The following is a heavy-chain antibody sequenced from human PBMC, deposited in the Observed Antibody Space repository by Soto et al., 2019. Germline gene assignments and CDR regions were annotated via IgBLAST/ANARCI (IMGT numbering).Heavy chain of an antibody. CDR1: GGSISSYY. V-gene: IGHV4-4*07. CDR2: IYTSGST. D-gene: IGHD3-10*01. CDR3: ARDTDMVRGVIKFKGMDV. Sequence: SETLSLTCTVSGGSISSYYWSWIRQPAGKGLEWIGRIYTSGSTNYNPSLKSRVTMSVDTSKNQFSLKLSSVTAADTAVYYCARDTDMVRGVIKFKGMDVWGQGTTVTVS. J-gene: IGHJ6*02.